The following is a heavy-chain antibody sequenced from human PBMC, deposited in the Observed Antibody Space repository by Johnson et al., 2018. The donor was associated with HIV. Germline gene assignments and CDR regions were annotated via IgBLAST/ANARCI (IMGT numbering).Heavy chain of an antibody. Sequence: QVQLVESGGGVVQPGRSLRPSCSASGFSFSDSAMHWVRQAPGKGLEWVAVISFDGSTIYYANSVEGRFTISRDNSRDTLSLQMNSLRAEDTAVYYCARERIAAAGLDAFDIWGQGTMVTVSS. CDR1: GFSFSDSA. CDR3: ARERIAAAGLDAFDI. V-gene: IGHV3-30-3*01. D-gene: IGHD6-13*01. J-gene: IGHJ3*02. CDR2: ISFDGSTI.